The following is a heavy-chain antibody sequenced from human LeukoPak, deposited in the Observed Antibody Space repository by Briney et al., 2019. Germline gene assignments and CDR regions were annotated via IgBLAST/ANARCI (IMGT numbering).Heavy chain of an antibody. V-gene: IGHV4-4*02. D-gene: IGHD6-19*01. CDR2: IYHSGST. J-gene: IGHJ4*02. Sequence: SGTLSLTCAVSGGSISSSNWWSWVRPPPGKGLEWIGEIYHSGSTHYNPSLKSRVTISVDRSENRISLKLRSVTAADTAVYYCARETTGWYRALDSWGQGSLVTVSS. CDR1: GGSISSSNW. CDR3: ARETTGWYRALDS.